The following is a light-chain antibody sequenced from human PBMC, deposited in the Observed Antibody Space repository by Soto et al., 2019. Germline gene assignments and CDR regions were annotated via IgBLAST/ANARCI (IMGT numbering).Light chain of an antibody. CDR3: IQGTHWLS. J-gene: IGKJ2*01. CDR1: QSLVYSDGNTY. Sequence: DVVMTQSPLSLPVTLGQPASISCTSSQSLVYSDGNTYLNWFQQRPGQSPRRLIYKVSNRDSGVRDELIGSGSGTDFTLRISRVEADEGGTYYCIQGTHWLSFGQGTQLQIK. V-gene: IGKV2-30*01. CDR2: KVS.